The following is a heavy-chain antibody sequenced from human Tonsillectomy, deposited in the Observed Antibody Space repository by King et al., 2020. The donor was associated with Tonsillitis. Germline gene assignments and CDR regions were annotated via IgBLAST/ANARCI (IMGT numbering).Heavy chain of an antibody. V-gene: IGHV3-30*18. D-gene: IGHD6-19*01. CDR3: AKDRYSSGLDGRNAFDI. CDR1: GFTFSSYG. CDR2: ISYEGSNK. Sequence: VQLVESGGGVVQPGRSLRLSCAASGFTFSSYGIHWVRQASGKGLEWVAVISYEGSNKYYADSVKGRFTISRDNSKNTLYLQMNSLRANDTDVYYCAKDRYSSGLDGRNAFDIWGQGTMVTGSS. J-gene: IGHJ3*02.